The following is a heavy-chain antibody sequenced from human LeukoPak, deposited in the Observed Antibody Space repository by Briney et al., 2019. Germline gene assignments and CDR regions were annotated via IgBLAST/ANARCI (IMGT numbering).Heavy chain of an antibody. CDR1: GGSISSSSYY. V-gene: IGHV4-39*07. Sequence: SETLSLTCTVSGGSISSSSYYWGWIRQPPGKGLEWIGSIYYSGSTYYNPSLKSRVTISVDTSKNQFSLKLSSVTAADTAVYYCARDVDSSGWDVGWFDPWGQGTLVTVSS. J-gene: IGHJ5*02. D-gene: IGHD6-19*01. CDR3: ARDVDSSGWDVGWFDP. CDR2: IYYSGST.